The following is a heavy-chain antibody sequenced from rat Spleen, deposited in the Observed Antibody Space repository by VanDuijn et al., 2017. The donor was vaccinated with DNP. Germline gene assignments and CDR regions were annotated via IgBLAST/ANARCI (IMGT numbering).Heavy chain of an antibody. CDR2: IWTDGNT. CDR3: SRHGEYRYNAGWFAF. J-gene: IGHJ3*01. Sequence: QVQLKESGPGLMQPSETLSLTCTVSGFSLTTNGVGWVRQPLGKGLMWMGTIWTDGNTNSNSAVQSRLSLSRDTYKSQVFLRMTSLQPEDTGTYYCSRHGEYRYNAGWFAFWGQGTLVTVSS. CDR1: GFSLTTNG. D-gene: IGHD1-5*01. V-gene: IGHV2-72*01.